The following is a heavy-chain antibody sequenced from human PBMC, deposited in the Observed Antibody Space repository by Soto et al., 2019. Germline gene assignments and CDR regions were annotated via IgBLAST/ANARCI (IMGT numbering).Heavy chain of an antibody. Sequence: GGSLRLSCLASGFTFSRYGVHWVRQAPGKGLEWVAFIVYDGSNKNYADSVKGRFTISRDNSKNTLYLQMNSLRAEDTAIYYCAKHGVPTGGEFLYHGMDVWGQGTTVTVSS. CDR2: IVYDGSNK. J-gene: IGHJ6*02. D-gene: IGHD3-16*01. V-gene: IGHV3-30*02. CDR3: AKHGVPTGGEFLYHGMDV. CDR1: GFTFSRYG.